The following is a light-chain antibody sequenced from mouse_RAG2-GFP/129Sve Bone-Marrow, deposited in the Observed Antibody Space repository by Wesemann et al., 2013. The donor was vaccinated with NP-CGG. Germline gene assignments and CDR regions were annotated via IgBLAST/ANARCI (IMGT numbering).Light chain of an antibody. Sequence: DIVMTQSHKFMSTSVGDRVSITCKASQDVSTAVAWYQQKPGQSPKLLIYWASTRHTGVPDRFTGSGSGTDFTLTISNVQSEDLADYFCQQYSSYPLFTFGSGTKLEIK. CDR3: QQYSSYPLFT. CDR1: QDVSTA. CDR2: WAS. V-gene: IGKV6-23*01. J-gene: IGKJ4*01.